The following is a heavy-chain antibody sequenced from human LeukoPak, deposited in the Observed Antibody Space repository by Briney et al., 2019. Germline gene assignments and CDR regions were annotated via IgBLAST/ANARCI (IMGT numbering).Heavy chain of an antibody. J-gene: IGHJ5*02. CDR1: GYTFTSYA. CDR3: ARAQVRGVIITLIWFDP. Sequence: ASVKVSCKASGYTFTSYAMHWVRQAPGQRLEWMGWINAGNGNTKYSQKFQGRVTITRDTSASTAYMELSSLGSEDTAVYYCARAQVRGVIITLIWFDPWGQGTLVTVSS. V-gene: IGHV1-3*01. CDR2: INAGNGNT. D-gene: IGHD3-10*01.